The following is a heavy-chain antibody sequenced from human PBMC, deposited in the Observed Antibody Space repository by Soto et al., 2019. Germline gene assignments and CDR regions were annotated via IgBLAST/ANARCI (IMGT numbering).Heavy chain of an antibody. J-gene: IGHJ3*02. CDR1: GGTFSSYT. V-gene: IGHV1-69*02. CDR2: IIPILGIA. Sequence: QVQLVQSGAEVKKPGSSVKVSCKASGGTFSSYTISWVRQAPGQGLEWMGRIIPILGIANYAQKFQGRVTITADKSTSTAYREVISLRSENTAVYYFAGAIVVVTASYAFDIWGQGTMVTVSS. CDR3: AGAIVVVTASYAFDI. D-gene: IGHD2-21*02.